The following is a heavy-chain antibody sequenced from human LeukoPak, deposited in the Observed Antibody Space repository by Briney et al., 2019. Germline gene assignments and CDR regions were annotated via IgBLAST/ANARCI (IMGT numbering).Heavy chain of an antibody. J-gene: IGHJ5*02. CDR1: GYTFTGYY. V-gene: IGHV1-69*05. CDR3: ARDGSDSYYDSSGYTP. D-gene: IGHD3-22*01. Sequence: ASVKVSCKASGYTFTGYYMHWVRQAPGQGLEWMGGIIPIFGTANYAQKFQGRVTITTDESTSTAYMELSSLRSEDTAVYYCARDGSDSYYDSSGYTPWGQGTLVTVSS. CDR2: IIPIFGTA.